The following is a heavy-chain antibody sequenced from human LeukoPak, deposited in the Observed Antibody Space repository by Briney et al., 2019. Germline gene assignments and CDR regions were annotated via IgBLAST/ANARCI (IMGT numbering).Heavy chain of an antibody. D-gene: IGHD2-8*01. CDR2: IIPIFGTA. Sequence: SVKVSCKASGGTFSSYAISWVRQAPGQGLEWMGGIIPIFGTANYAQKFQGRVTITADESTSTAYMELSSLRSEDTAVYYCARGVSAGGYFDYWAREPWSPSPQ. J-gene: IGHJ4*02. CDR3: ARGVSAGGYFDY. CDR1: GGTFSSYA. V-gene: IGHV1-69*13.